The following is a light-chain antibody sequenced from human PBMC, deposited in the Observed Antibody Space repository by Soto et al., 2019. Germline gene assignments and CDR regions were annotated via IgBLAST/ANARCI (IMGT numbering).Light chain of an antibody. CDR1: QSVNYW. Sequence: DIQMTQSPSTLSASVGDRVTITCRASQSVNYWLAWYQQKPGKAPKVLIYKASSLESGVPSRFSGSGSGTEFTLTISSLPLDDFATYYCQQYNSYPKTFGQGTKVEI. V-gene: IGKV1-5*03. J-gene: IGKJ1*01. CDR3: QQYNSYPKT. CDR2: KAS.